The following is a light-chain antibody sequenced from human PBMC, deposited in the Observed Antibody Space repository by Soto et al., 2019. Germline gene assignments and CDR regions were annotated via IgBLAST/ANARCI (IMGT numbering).Light chain of an antibody. Sequence: VLTHSPSTLSLSPVDRASLSCRASQIFSSHVGAYYQQQPGQPPRLLIYADSKRATGIPARFSGRGSGTDFTLTISSLEPEDVSVYCHQLRCSLPITFGQGTRLEIK. V-gene: IGKV3-11*01. J-gene: IGKJ5*01. CDR1: QIFSSH. CDR3: QLRCSLPIT. CDR2: ADS.